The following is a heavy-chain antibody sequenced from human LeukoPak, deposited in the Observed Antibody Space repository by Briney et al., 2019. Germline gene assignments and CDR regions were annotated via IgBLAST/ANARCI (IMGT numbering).Heavy chain of an antibody. Sequence: SVKVSCKASGGTFSSYAISWVRQAPGQGSEWMGGIIPLFRTANYAQKFQGRVTITADKSTNTAFMELSSLRSEDAAMYYCATNYEILSGYPKNYYFHIWGEGTMVTVSS. CDR1: GGTFSSYA. V-gene: IGHV1-69*06. D-gene: IGHD3-9*01. J-gene: IGHJ3*02. CDR2: IIPLFRTA. CDR3: ATNYEILSGYPKNYYFHI.